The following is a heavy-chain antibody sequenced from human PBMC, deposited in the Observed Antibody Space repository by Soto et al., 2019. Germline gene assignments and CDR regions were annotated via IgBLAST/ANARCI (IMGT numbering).Heavy chain of an antibody. J-gene: IGHJ4*02. D-gene: IGHD3-9*01. CDR1: GFTFSSYA. V-gene: IGHV3-23*01. CDR2: ISGSGGST. Sequence: GGSLRLSCAASGFTFSSYAMSWVRQAPGKGLEWVSAISGSGGSTYYADSVKGRFTISRDNSKNTLYLQMNSLRAEDTAVYYCAKVRYFDWLLSDFDYWGQGTLVTVSS. CDR3: AKVRYFDWLLSDFDY.